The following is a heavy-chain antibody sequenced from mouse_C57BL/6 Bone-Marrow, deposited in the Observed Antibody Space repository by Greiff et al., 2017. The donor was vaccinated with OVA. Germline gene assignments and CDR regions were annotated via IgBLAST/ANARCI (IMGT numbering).Heavy chain of an antibody. Sequence: VQLKQSGPVLVKPGASVKMSCKASGYTFTDYYMNWVKQSHGKSLEWIGVINPYNGGTSYNQKFKGKATLTVDKSSSTAYMELNSLTSEDSAVYYCARESFYGNYPYYFDYWGQGTTLTVSS. V-gene: IGHV1-19*01. J-gene: IGHJ2*01. D-gene: IGHD2-1*01. CDR3: ARESFYGNYPYYFDY. CDR2: INPYNGGT. CDR1: GYTFTDYY.